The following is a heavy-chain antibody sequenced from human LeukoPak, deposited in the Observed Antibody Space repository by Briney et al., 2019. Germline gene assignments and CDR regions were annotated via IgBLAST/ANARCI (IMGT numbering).Heavy chain of an antibody. V-gene: IGHV1-18*01. J-gene: IGHJ4*02. CDR2: ISAYNGNT. CDR3: ARGRHMVRGVIIGFDY. Sequence: ASVKVSCKASGYTFTSYGISWVRQAPGQGLEWMGWISAYNGNTNYAQKPQGRVTMTTDTSTSTAYMELRSLRSDDTAVYYCARGRHMVRGVIIGFDYWGQGTLVTVSS. CDR1: GYTFTSYG. D-gene: IGHD3-10*01.